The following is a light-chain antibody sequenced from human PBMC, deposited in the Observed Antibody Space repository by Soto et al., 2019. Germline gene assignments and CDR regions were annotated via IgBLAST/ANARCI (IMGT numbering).Light chain of an antibody. J-gene: IGKJ1*01. CDR2: GAS. CDR1: QSISSSY. V-gene: IGKV3-20*01. Sequence: EIVLTQSPGTLSLSPGERATLSRRASQSISSSYLAWYQQKPGQAPRLLIYGASGRATGIPDRFSGSGSGTDFTLTISRLEPEDFAVYYCQRYDKSPWTFXQGTKVDIK. CDR3: QRYDKSPWT.